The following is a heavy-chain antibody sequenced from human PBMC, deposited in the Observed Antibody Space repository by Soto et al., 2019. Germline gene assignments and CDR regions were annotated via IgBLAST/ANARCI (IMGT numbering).Heavy chain of an antibody. Sequence: QVQLQQSGPGLVKPSQTLSVTCAISGDSVSSNSAAWNWIRQSPSRGLEWLGRTYYRSKWYNDYAVPVKSRITIDPDTSKNQFSLQLNSVTPEDTAVYYCTRGDYSRGTCYSDGPFDYWGQRTLVTVSS. D-gene: IGHD2-15*01. V-gene: IGHV6-1*01. CDR1: GDSVSSNSAA. CDR2: TYYRSKWYN. CDR3: TRGDYSRGTCYSDGPFDY. J-gene: IGHJ4*02.